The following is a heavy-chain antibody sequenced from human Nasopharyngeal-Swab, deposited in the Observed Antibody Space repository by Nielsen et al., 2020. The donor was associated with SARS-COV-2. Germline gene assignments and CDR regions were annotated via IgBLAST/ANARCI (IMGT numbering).Heavy chain of an antibody. Sequence: GESLKISFTASGFSFNNYGMHWVRQAPGKGLEWVAVISYEGSKKKYAEFVEGRFTISRDYSKNTLFLQMNSLRPEDTAMYYCAKANSLFWFGQFKNDGFDIWGRGTLVAVSS. D-gene: IGHD3-10*01. CDR2: ISYEGSKK. J-gene: IGHJ3*02. CDR1: GFSFNNYG. V-gene: IGHV3-30*18. CDR3: AKANSLFWFGQFKNDGFDI.